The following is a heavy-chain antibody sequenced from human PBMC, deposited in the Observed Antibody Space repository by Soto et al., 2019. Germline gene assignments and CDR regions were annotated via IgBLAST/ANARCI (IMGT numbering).Heavy chain of an antibody. CDR3: ARVKGYCSGGSCISWFDP. Sequence: SETLSLTCAVYGGSFSGYYWSWIRQPPGKGLEWIGEINHSGSTNYNPSLKSRVTISVDTSKNQFSLKLSSVTAADTAVYYCARVKGYCSGGSCISWFDPWGQGTLVTVSS. V-gene: IGHV4-34*01. D-gene: IGHD2-15*01. CDR1: GGSFSGYY. CDR2: INHSGST. J-gene: IGHJ5*02.